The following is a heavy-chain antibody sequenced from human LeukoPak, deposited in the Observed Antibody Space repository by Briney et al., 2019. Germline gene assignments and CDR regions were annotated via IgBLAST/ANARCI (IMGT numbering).Heavy chain of an antibody. CDR1: GYTFHSYW. J-gene: IGHJ5*02. Sequence: GESLQISCKGSGYTFHSYWIAWVRQMPGKGLEWMGIIYPGDSDTRYSPSFQGQVTISADKSISTAYLQWSSLKASDTAIYYCARQEYCSGGSCYTWFDPWGQGTLVIVSS. CDR2: IYPGDSDT. CDR3: ARQEYCSGGSCYTWFDP. V-gene: IGHV5-51*01. D-gene: IGHD2-15*01.